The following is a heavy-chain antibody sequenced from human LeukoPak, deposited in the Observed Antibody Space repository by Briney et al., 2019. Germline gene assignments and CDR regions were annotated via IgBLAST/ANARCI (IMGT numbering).Heavy chain of an antibody. CDR2: IYYSGST. D-gene: IGHD2-21*02. CDR1: GGSISSSRYY. Sequence: PSETLSLTCTVAGGSISSSRYYWGWIREPPGKGLEWIGSIYYSGSTYYNPSLKSRVTISVDTSKNQFSLKLSSVTAADTAVYYCARPGDPGAFDIWGQGTMVTVSS. J-gene: IGHJ3*02. V-gene: IGHV4-39*01. CDR3: ARPGDPGAFDI.